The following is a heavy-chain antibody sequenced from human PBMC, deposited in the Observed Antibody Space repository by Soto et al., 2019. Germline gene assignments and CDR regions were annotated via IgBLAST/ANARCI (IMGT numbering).Heavy chain of an antibody. Sequence: SVKVSCKVSGGAFTNYSLNWARHSPGQGLEWLGGIIPLHNTSNYSEKFVVRISVTADISSSAVYMHLSGLTSGDTATYYCASGSALNALYSRGMDVWGRWTTVTVSS. CDR1: GGAFTNYS. V-gene: IGHV1-69*08. CDR3: ASGSALNALYSRGMDV. J-gene: IGHJ6*01. CDR2: IIPLHNTS. D-gene: IGHD2-15*01.